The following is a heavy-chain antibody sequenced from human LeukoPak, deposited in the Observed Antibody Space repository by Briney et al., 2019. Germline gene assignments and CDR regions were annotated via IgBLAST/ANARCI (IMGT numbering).Heavy chain of an antibody. Sequence: SETLYLTCTVSGGSISSSSYYWGWIRQPPGKGLEWIGSIYYSGSTYYNPSLKSRVTISVDTSKNQFSLKLSSVTAADTAVYYCARPVSNAAFVAKLERRRYSDNWFDPWGQGTLVTVSS. CDR3: ARPVSNAAFVAKLERRRYSDNWFDP. V-gene: IGHV4-39*01. CDR2: IYYSGST. D-gene: IGHD1-1*01. J-gene: IGHJ5*02. CDR1: GGSISSSSYY.